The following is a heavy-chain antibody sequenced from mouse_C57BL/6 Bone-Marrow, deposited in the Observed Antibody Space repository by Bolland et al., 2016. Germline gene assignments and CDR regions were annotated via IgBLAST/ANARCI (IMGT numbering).Heavy chain of an antibody. J-gene: IGHJ4*01. CDR3: ARWFPYYAMDY. D-gene: IGHD2-2*01. V-gene: IGHV1-82*01. Sequence: NYNGKFKGKATLTADKSSSTAYMQLSSLTSEDSAVYFCARWFPYYAMDYWGQGT.